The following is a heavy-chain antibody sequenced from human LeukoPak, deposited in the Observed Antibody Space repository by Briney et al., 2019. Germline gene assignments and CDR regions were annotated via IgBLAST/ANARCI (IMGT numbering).Heavy chain of an antibody. V-gene: IGHV4-39*07. Sequence: PSETLSLTCTVSGGSISTNNYYWGWIRQPPGKGLEWIGNIFYSGSTYYSPSLKSRVTISLDTSRNQFSLKLSSVTAADTAVYYCARVNIVAGWFDPWGQGTPVTVSS. CDR1: GGSISTNNYY. CDR3: ARVNIVAGWFDP. D-gene: IGHD6-13*01. CDR2: IFYSGST. J-gene: IGHJ5*02.